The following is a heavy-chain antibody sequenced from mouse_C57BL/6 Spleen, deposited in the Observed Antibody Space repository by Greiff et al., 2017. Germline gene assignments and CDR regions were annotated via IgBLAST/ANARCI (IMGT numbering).Heavy chain of an antibody. D-gene: IGHD1-1*01. CDR3: TRENYYGTWYFDV. CDR1: GFTFSSYA. V-gene: IGHV5-9-1*02. CDR2: ISSGGDYI. J-gene: IGHJ1*03. Sequence: EVQVVESGAGLVKPGGSLKLSCAASGFTFSSYAMSWVRQTPEKRLEWVAYISSGGDYIYYADTVKGRFTISRDNARNTLYLQMSSLKSEDTAMYYCTRENYYGTWYFDVWGTGTTVTVSS.